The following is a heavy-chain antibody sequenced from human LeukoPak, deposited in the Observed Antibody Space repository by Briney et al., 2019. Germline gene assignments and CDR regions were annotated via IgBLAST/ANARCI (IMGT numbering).Heavy chain of an antibody. CDR1: GFTFSSYA. J-gene: IGHJ5*02. CDR2: ISYDGSNK. D-gene: IGHD6-19*01. V-gene: IGHV3-30*04. Sequence: PGRSLRLSCAASGFTFSSYAMRWVRQAPGKGLEWVAVISYDGSNKYYADSVKGRFTISRDNSKNTLYLQMNSLRAEDTAVYYCARDGSIAVAGAHHWGQGTLVTVSS. CDR3: ARDGSIAVAGAHH.